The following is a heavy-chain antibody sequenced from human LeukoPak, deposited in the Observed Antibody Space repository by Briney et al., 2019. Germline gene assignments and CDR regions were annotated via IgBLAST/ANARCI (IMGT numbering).Heavy chain of an antibody. Sequence: SETLSLTCAVYGGSFSGYYWSWIRQPPGKGLEWIGEINHSGSTNYNPSLKSRVTISVDTSKSQFSLKLSSVTAADTAVYYCARSSGWHNWFDPWGQGTLVTVSS. D-gene: IGHD6-19*01. CDR2: INHSGST. CDR3: ARSSGWHNWFDP. CDR1: GGSFSGYY. V-gene: IGHV4-34*01. J-gene: IGHJ5*02.